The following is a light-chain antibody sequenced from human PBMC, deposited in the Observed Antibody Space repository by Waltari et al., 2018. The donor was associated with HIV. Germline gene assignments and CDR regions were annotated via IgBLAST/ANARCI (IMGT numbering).Light chain of an antibody. V-gene: IGLV2-14*03. CDR1: STDSRFYQY. CDR2: DIN. J-gene: IGLJ2*01. CDR3: ASNRLDYTLI. Sequence: QSALTQPASVSGFLGQSINISCTGISTDSRFYQYVSWYQQYPCKIPRLIIFDINKPPSGVSDHFSGSRSGNSASLTFSGLQSGDEAHYYCASNRLDYTLIFGGGTKLTVL.